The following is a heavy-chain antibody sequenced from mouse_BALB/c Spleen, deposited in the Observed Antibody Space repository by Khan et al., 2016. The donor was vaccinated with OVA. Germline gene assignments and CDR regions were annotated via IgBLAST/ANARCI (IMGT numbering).Heavy chain of an antibody. CDR2: ISSGGSFT. J-gene: IGHJ2*01. D-gene: IGHD1-1*01. Sequence: EVELVESRGGLVKPGGSLKLSCAASGFTFSNYGMSWVRQTPEKRLEWVATISSGGSFTYYPDSVKGRFTISRDNANNTLYLQMSSLRSEDTAMYYCTRTPGYYGSNYFDDWGQGSTLTVSS. CDR1: GFTFSNYG. CDR3: TRTPGYYGSNYFDD. V-gene: IGHV5-9-3*01.